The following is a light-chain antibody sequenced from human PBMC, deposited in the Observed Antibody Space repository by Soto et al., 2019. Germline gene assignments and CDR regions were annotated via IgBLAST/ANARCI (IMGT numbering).Light chain of an antibody. Sequence: QSVLTQPASVSGSPGQSITISCTGTNSDIGGYNYVSWYQQHPGKAPKLMIYEVSNRPSGVSHRFSGSKSGNTASLTISGLQAEDEADYYCSSYTTSGTLVFGGGTKVTVL. CDR1: NSDIGGYNY. V-gene: IGLV2-14*01. CDR3: SSYTTSGTLV. CDR2: EVS. J-gene: IGLJ2*01.